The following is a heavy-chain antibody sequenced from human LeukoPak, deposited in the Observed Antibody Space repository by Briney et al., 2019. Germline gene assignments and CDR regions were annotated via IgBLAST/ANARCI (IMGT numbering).Heavy chain of an antibody. Sequence: PSETLSLTCAVSGGSISSSNWWSWVRQPPGKGLEWIGEIYHSGSTNYNPSLKSRVTISVDTSKNQFSLKLSSVTAADTAVYYCARKTRLVNWFDPWGQGTLVTVSS. V-gene: IGHV4-4*02. D-gene: IGHD6-19*01. J-gene: IGHJ5*02. CDR2: IYHSGST. CDR3: ARKTRLVNWFDP. CDR1: GGSISSSNW.